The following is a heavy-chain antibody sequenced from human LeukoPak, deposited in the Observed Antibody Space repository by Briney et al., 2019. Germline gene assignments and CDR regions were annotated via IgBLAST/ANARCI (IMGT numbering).Heavy chain of an antibody. CDR1: GYTFTSYG. Sequence: ASVKVSCMASGYTFTSYGISWVRQAPGQGLEWMGWISAYNGNTNYAQKLQGRVTMTTDTSTSTAYMELRSLRSDDTAVYYCARGAPGLWFGETMFDYWGQGTLVTVSS. CDR3: ARGAPGLWFGETMFDY. J-gene: IGHJ4*02. D-gene: IGHD3-10*01. CDR2: ISAYNGNT. V-gene: IGHV1-18*04.